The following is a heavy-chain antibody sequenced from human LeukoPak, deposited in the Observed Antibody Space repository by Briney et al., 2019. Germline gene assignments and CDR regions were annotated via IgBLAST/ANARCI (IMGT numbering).Heavy chain of an antibody. CDR1: GFPFSTYW. V-gene: IGHV3-7*03. CDR3: ARVSAVKYAFDI. D-gene: IGHD4-11*01. J-gene: IGHJ3*02. CDR2: INPDGRTI. Sequence: GGSLGLSCAASGFPFSTYWMNWIRQAPGKGLEWVANINPDGRTINYGDPVKGRFTISRDNSKNTLYLQMNSLRAEDTAVYYCARVSAVKYAFDIWGQGTMVTVSS.